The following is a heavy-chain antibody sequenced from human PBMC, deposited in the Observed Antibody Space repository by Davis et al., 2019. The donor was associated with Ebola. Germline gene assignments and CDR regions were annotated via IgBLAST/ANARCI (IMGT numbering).Heavy chain of an antibody. CDR2: IRSKANSYAT. D-gene: IGHD4-17*01. V-gene: IGHV3-73*01. J-gene: IGHJ4*02. CDR1: GFTFSGSA. Sequence: GESLKISCAASGFTFSGSAMHWVRQASGKGLEWVGRIRSKANSYATAYAASVKGRFTISRDDSKNTAYLQMNSLKTGDTAVYYCTATVTTDYWGQGTLVTVSS. CDR3: TATVTTDY.